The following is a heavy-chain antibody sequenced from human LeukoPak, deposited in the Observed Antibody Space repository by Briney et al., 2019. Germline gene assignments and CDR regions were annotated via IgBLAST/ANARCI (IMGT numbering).Heavy chain of an antibody. CDR1: GFTFDDYA. Sequence: GRSLRLSCAASGFTFDDYAMHWVRQAPGKGLEWVACISWNSGSIGYADSVKGRFTISRDKAKTSLYLQMNSLRAEDTALYYCAKDVYSSSSFEYFQHWGQGTLVTVSS. J-gene: IGHJ1*01. CDR2: ISWNSGSI. CDR3: AKDVYSSSSFEYFQH. D-gene: IGHD6-6*01. V-gene: IGHV3-9*01.